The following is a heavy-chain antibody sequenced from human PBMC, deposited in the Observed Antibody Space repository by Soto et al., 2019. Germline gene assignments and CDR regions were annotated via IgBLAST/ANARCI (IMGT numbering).Heavy chain of an antibody. D-gene: IGHD3-3*01. CDR2: ISSSSSYI. J-gene: IGHJ6*02. CDR1: GFTFSSYS. V-gene: IGHV3-21*01. Sequence: PGGSLRLSCAASGFTFSSYSMNWVRQAPGKGLEWVSSISSSSSYIYYADSVKGRFTISRDNAKNSLYLQMNSLRAEDTAVYYCARDKTGGYDFWSGSQIPYYGMDVWGQGTTVTVSS. CDR3: ARDKTGGYDFWSGSQIPYYGMDV.